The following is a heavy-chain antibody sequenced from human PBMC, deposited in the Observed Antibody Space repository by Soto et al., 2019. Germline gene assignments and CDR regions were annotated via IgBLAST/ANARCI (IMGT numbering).Heavy chain of an antibody. CDR2: IYYSGST. CDR3: ARDRPIRDMGYYYGMDV. V-gene: IGHV4-31*03. CDR1: GGSISSGGYY. Sequence: QVQLQESGPGLVKPSQTLSLTCTVSGGSISSGGYYWSWIRQHPGKGLEWIGYIYYSGSTYYNPSLKSRVTISVDTSKNQFSLKLSSVTAADTAVYYCARDRPIRDMGYYYGMDVWGQGTTVTVSS. J-gene: IGHJ6*02. D-gene: IGHD2-15*01.